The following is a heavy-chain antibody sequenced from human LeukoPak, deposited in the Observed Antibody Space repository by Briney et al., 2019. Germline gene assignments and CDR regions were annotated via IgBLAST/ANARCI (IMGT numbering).Heavy chain of an antibody. Sequence: PGGSLRLSCAASGFTFSSYAMHWVRQAPGKGLEWVAVISYDGSNKYYADSVKGRFTISRDNSKNTLYLQMNSLRAEDTAVYYCARVYRYYYDISGLYYFDYWGQGTLVTVSS. CDR3: ARVYRYYYDISGLYYFDY. CDR1: GFTFSSYA. CDR2: ISYDGSNK. D-gene: IGHD3-22*01. V-gene: IGHV3-30*04. J-gene: IGHJ4*02.